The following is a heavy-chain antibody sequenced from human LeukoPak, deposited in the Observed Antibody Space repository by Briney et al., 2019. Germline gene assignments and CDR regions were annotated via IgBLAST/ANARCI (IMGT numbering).Heavy chain of an antibody. J-gene: IGHJ4*02. D-gene: IGHD7-27*01. Sequence: GGSLRLSCAASGASGFTFSNHWMSWVRQAPGKGLEWVANIKQDGSEMYYVGSVKGRFTISRDNAENSLYLQMNSLRADDTAVYYCGRTGDLSDYWGQGTLVTVSS. CDR2: IKQDGSEM. CDR1: GFTFSNHW. CDR3: GRTGDLSDY. V-gene: IGHV3-7*01.